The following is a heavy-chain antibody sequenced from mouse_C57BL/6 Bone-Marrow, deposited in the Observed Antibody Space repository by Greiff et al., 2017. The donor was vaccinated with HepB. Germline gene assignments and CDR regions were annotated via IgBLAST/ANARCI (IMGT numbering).Heavy chain of an antibody. D-gene: IGHD1-1*01. V-gene: IGHV2-6-1*01. CDR1: GFSLTSYG. CDR2: IWSDGST. Sequence: VKVVESGPGLVAPSQSLSITCTVSGFSLTSYGVHWVRQPPGKGLEWLVVIWSDGSTTYNSALKSRLSISKDKSKSQVFLKMNSLQTDDTAMYYCARHATTGYAMDYWGQGTSVTVSS. CDR3: ARHATTGYAMDY. J-gene: IGHJ4*01.